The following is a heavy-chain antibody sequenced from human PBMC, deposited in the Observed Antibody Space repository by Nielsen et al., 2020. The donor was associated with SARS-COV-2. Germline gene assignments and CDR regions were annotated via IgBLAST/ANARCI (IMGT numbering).Heavy chain of an antibody. J-gene: IGHJ4*02. V-gene: IGHV3-48*03. D-gene: IGHD3-10*01. CDR2: MSSSSSTI. CDR3: ASGSYYYGSGSYYSDY. Sequence: VRQAPGKGLEWISYMSSSSSTIYYADSVKGRFTISRDNAKNSLYLQMNSLRAEDTAVYYCASGSYYYGSGSYYSDYWGQGTLVTVSS.